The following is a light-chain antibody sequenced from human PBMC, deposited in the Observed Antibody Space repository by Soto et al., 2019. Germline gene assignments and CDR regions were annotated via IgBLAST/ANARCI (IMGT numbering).Light chain of an antibody. CDR3: QKRGDGMRFT. CDR2: DAS. J-gene: IGKJ3*01. V-gene: IGKV3-11*01. CDR1: QNIGDY. Sequence: EIVLTQSPATLSLSPGQRATLSCRASQNIGDYLAWYQQKVGQAPRLLIYDASNRASFIPAKFSGSGSGTDFTLTISSLEPEDFAVYYCQKRGDGMRFTFGPGTRVDI.